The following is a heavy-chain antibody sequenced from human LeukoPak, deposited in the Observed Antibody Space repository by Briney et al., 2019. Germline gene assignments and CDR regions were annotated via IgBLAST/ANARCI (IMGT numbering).Heavy chain of an antibody. V-gene: IGHV3-11*04. D-gene: IGHD6-6*01. J-gene: IGHJ4*02. Sequence: GGSLRLSCAASGLTFSDYYMSWIRQAPGKGREGVSYITSSGTTIYYADSVKGRFTISRDNAKNSLYLQMNSLRAEDTAVYYCARLMAARHWVDYWGQGTMVTVSS. CDR1: GLTFSDYY. CDR2: ITSSGTTI. CDR3: ARLMAARHWVDY.